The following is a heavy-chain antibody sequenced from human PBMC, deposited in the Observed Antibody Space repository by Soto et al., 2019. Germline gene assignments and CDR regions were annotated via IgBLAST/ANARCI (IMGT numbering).Heavy chain of an antibody. V-gene: IGHV1-69*13. CDR1: GGTFSSYA. CDR3: ARSQGSSTSLEIYYYYYYGLAV. J-gene: IGHJ6*02. CDR2: IIPISGTA. D-gene: IGHD2-2*01. Sequence: GASVKVSCKASGGTFSSYAISWVRQAPGQGLEWMGGIIPISGTANYAQKFQGRVTITADESTSTAYMELSSLRSEDTAVYYCARSQGSSTSLEIYYYYYYGLAVWGQGTTVTVSS.